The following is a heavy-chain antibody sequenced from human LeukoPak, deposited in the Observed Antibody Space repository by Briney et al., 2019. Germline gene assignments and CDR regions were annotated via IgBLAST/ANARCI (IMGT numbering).Heavy chain of an antibody. CDR2: ITAGGYI. V-gene: IGHV3-21*01. CDR1: GFTFSSYS. CDR3: ARLLTSYYYMDV. J-gene: IGHJ6*03. Sequence: VGSLRLSCATSGFTFSSYSMNWVRQAPGKGLEWVSSITAGGYIDYADSVKGRFTISRDNAKNSLYLQMNSLRAEDTAVYYCARLLTSYYYMDVWGKGTTVTVSS.